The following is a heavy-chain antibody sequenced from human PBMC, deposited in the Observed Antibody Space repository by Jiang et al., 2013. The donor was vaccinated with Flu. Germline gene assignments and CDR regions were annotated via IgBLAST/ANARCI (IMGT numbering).Heavy chain of an antibody. Sequence: GAEVKKPGSSVRVSCKASGGTFSSYAISWVRQAPGQGLEWMGGIIPIFGTANYAQKFQGRVTITADESTSTAYMELSSLRSEDTAVYYCARDFDRTKGHNWFDPWGQGTLVTVSS. CDR1: GGTFSSYA. V-gene: IGHV1-69*01. CDR2: IIPIFGTA. D-gene: IGHD3-9*01. J-gene: IGHJ5*02. CDR3: ARDFDRTKGHNWFDP.